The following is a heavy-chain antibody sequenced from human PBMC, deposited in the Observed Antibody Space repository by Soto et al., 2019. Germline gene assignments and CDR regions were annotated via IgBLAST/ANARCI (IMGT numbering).Heavy chain of an antibody. Sequence: GGSLRLSCEASGFSFNTYNMNWVRQAPEKGLEWVSSINGRGNYIYYADSVKGRFTISRDNAKNSLYLQMNSLRVEDTAVYYCVREDGLAGATSAFDYWGQGTPVTVSS. J-gene: IGHJ4*02. CDR2: INGRGNYI. CDR1: GFSFNTYN. CDR3: VREDGLAGATSAFDY. D-gene: IGHD1-26*01. V-gene: IGHV3-21*06.